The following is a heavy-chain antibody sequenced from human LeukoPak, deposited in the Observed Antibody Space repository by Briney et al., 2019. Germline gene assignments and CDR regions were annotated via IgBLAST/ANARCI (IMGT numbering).Heavy chain of an antibody. D-gene: IGHD6-13*01. CDR3: ARGFKKPGVAAAGSSWFDP. CDR1: GYTFTSYY. V-gene: IGHV1-46*01. J-gene: IGHJ5*02. CDR2: INPSGGST. Sequence: ASVKVSCKASGYTFTSYYMHWVRQAPGQGLEWMGIINPSGGSTSYAQKFQGRVTMTRDTSTSTVYMELSSLRSEDTAVYYCARGFKKPGVAAAGSSWFDPWGQGTLVTASS.